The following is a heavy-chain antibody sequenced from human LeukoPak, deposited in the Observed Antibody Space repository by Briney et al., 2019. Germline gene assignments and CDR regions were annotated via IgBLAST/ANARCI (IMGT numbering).Heavy chain of an antibody. CDR1: GYTFTGYY. V-gene: IGHV1-2*02. CDR2: INPNSGGT. D-gene: IGHD1-26*01. CDR3: ATGLTELLVAFDI. Sequence: ASVKVSCKASGYTFTGYYIHWVRQAPGQGLEWMGWINPNSGGTNYAQNFQGRVTMTRDTSITTAYMELSRLRSDDTAVYYCATGLTELLVAFDIWGQGTMVTVSS. J-gene: IGHJ3*02.